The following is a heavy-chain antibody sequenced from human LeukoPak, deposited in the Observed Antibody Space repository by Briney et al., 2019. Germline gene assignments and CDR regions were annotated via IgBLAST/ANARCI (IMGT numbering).Heavy chain of an antibody. Sequence: PSEALSLTCTVSGGSISSYYWSWIRQPAGKGLEWIGRIYTSGSTNYNPSLKSRVTMSVDTSKNQFSLKLSSVTAADTAVYYCARDPSNYYYDSSGYFRSDDAFDIWGQGTMVTVSS. CDR1: GGSISSYY. D-gene: IGHD3-22*01. CDR3: ARDPSNYYYDSSGYFRSDDAFDI. V-gene: IGHV4-4*07. J-gene: IGHJ3*02. CDR2: IYTSGST.